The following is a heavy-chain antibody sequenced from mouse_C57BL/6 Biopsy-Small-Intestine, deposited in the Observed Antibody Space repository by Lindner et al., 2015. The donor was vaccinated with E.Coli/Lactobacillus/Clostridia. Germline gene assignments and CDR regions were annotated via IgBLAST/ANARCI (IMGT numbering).Heavy chain of an antibody. CDR2: IYPGDGDT. CDR3: AREYYGSSPFAY. D-gene: IGHD1-1*01. Sequence: VQESGPELVKPGASVKISCKASGYAFSSYWMNWVKQRPGKGLEWIGQIYPGDGDTNYNGKFKGKATLTADKSSSTAYMQLSSLTSEDSAVYFCAREYYGSSPFAYWGQGTLVTVSA. V-gene: IGHV1-80*01. CDR1: GYAFSSYW. J-gene: IGHJ3*01.